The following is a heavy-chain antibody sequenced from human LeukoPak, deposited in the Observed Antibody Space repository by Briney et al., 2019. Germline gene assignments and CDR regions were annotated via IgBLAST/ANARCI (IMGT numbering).Heavy chain of an antibody. CDR3: VRHGLGSSWFGFDY. Sequence: GESLKISCKGSGYTFTTYWIGWVRQMPGKGLEWMGIIYPGDSDPRYSPSFQGQVTISADRSISTAYLQWSSLKASDSAMYYCVRHGLGSSWFGFDYWGQGTLVTVSS. J-gene: IGHJ4*02. D-gene: IGHD6-13*01. CDR2: IYPGDSDP. V-gene: IGHV5-51*01. CDR1: GYTFTTYW.